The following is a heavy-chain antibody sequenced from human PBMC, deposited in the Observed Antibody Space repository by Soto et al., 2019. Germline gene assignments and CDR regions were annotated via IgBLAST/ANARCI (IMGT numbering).Heavy chain of an antibody. CDR2: IDWDDDK. CDR3: ASECAADPPHSYYGMDV. V-gene: IGHV2-70*04. J-gene: IGHJ6*02. D-gene: IGHD6-13*01. Sequence: MPCPHTELSLRPRLMHINCIRQPPGKALEWLARIDWDDDKFYSTSLKTRLTISKDTSKNQVVLTMTNMDPVDTATYYCASECAADPPHSYYGMDVWAQGP. CDR1: ELSLRPRLMH.